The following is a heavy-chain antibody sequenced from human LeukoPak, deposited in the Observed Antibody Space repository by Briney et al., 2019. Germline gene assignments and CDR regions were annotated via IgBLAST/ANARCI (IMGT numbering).Heavy chain of an antibody. CDR1: GGSISSYY. Sequence: SETLSLTCTVSGGSISSYYWSWIRQPPGKGLEWIGYIYYSGSTNYNPSLKSRVTISVDTSKNQFSLKLSSVTAADTAVYYCATTRDHSSGWFSVFDYWGQGTLVTVSS. CDR2: IYYSGST. J-gene: IGHJ4*02. V-gene: IGHV4-59*01. CDR3: ATTRDHSSGWFSVFDY. D-gene: IGHD6-19*01.